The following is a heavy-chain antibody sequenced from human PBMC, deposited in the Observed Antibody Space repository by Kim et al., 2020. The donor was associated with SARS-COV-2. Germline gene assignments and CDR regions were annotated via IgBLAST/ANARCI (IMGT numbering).Heavy chain of an antibody. CDR3: ASCTVTTRQGVYYGMDV. CDR1: GYTLTELS. CDR2: FDPEDGET. Sequence: ASVKVSCKVSGYTLTELSMHWVRQAPGKGLEWMGGFDPEDGETIYAQKFQGRVTMTEDTSTDTAYMELSSLRSEDTAVYYCASCTVTTRQGVYYGMDVWGQGTKVNVSS. J-gene: IGHJ6*02. V-gene: IGHV1-24*01. D-gene: IGHD4-17*01.